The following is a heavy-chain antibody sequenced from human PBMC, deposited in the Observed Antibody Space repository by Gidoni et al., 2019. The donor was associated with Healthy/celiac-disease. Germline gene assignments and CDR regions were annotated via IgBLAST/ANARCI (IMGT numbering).Heavy chain of an antibody. V-gene: IGHV3-48*03. CDR2: ISSSGSTR. J-gene: IGHJ4*02. Sequence: EVQLVESGGGLVQPGGSLRLSCAASGFTFRSYEMNWVRQAPGKGLEWVSYISSSGSTRYYADSVKGRFTISRDNAKNSLYLQMNSLRAEDTAVYYCARGDGIVATIPLFDYWGQGTLVTVSS. D-gene: IGHD5-12*01. CDR3: ARGDGIVATIPLFDY. CDR1: GFTFRSYE.